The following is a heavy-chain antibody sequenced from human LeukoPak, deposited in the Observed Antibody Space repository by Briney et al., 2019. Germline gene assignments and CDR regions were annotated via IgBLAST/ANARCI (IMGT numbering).Heavy chain of an antibody. Sequence: GGSRRFSCAASGLTFSTYCMHWVGQAPGKGPMWVSRICPDGTVTNYADSVKARFIISRDNARNTVYLQMNSLRVEDTAVYYCVRDFRSADYWGQGTLVTVSS. V-gene: IGHV3-74*01. CDR3: VRDFRSADY. CDR2: ICPDGTVT. CDR1: GLTFSTYC. J-gene: IGHJ4*02.